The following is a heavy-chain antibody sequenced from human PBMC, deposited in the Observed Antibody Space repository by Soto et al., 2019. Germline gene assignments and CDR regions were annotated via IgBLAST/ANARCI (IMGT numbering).Heavy chain of an antibody. V-gene: IGHV3-33*01. Sequence: GGSLRLSCAASGFTFSSYGMHWVRQAPGKGLEWVAVIWYDGSNKYYADSVKGRFTISRDNSKNTLYLQMNSLRAEDTAVYYCARDSFYGGNSEGFDYWGQGTLVTVSS. D-gene: IGHD4-17*01. J-gene: IGHJ4*02. CDR1: GFTFSSYG. CDR2: IWYDGSNK. CDR3: ARDSFYGGNSEGFDY.